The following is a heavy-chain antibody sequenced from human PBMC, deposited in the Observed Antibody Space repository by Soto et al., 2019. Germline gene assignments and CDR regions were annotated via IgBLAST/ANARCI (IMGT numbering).Heavy chain of an antibody. Sequence: WGSRRLSCAASGFTFSSYEMNWVRQGPGKGLEWVSYISISGSKIYYADSVKGRFTISRDNAKNSLYLQMNSLRAEDTAVYYWARDLCGYELEHGTEGWGKGNTVSVSS. J-gene: IGHJ6*04. CDR1: GFTFSSYE. CDR3: ARDLCGYELEHGTEG. D-gene: IGHD5-12*01. CDR2: ISISGSKI. V-gene: IGHV3-48*03.